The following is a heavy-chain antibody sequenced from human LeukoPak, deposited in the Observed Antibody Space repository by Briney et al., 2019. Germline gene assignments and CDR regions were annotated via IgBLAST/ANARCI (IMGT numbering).Heavy chain of an antibody. J-gene: IGHJ4*02. Sequence: GATVKISCKASGYTFTDYYMHWVQQAPGKGLEWMGRVDPEDGETIYAEKFQGRVTITADTSTDTAYMELSSLRSEDTAVYYCATERQLGGSIFDYWGQGTLVTVSS. CDR2: VDPEDGET. V-gene: IGHV1-69-2*01. CDR1: GYTFTDYY. CDR3: ATERQLGGSIFDY. D-gene: IGHD6-6*01.